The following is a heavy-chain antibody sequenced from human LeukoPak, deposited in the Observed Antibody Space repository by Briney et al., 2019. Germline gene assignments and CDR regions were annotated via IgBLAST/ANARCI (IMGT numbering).Heavy chain of an antibody. CDR3: ARDQALGYGWPTVLAIDI. J-gene: IGHJ3*02. D-gene: IGHD6-19*01. V-gene: IGHV4-39*02. CDR1: GGSISSSSYY. CDR2: IYYSGIT. Sequence: SETLSLTCTVSGGSISSSSYYWGWIRQPPGKGLEWIGSIYYSGITYNKPSLKSRVTISVDTSKNQFSLKLSSVTAADTAVYYCARDQALGYGWPTVLAIDIWGQGTMVTVSS.